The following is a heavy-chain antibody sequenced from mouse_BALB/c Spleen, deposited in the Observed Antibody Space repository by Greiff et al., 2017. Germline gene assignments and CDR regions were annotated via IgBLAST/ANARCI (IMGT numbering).Heavy chain of an antibody. D-gene: IGHD1-2*01. CDR2: ISNLAYSI. Sequence: EVQVVESGGGLVQPGGSRKLSCAASGFTFSDYGMAWVRQAPGKGPEWVAFISNLAYSIYYADTVTGRFTISRENAKNTLYLEMSSLRSEDTAMYYCARDRAHYYGFFDYWGQGTTLTVSS. V-gene: IGHV5-15*02. J-gene: IGHJ2*01. CDR1: GFTFSDYG. CDR3: ARDRAHYYGFFDY.